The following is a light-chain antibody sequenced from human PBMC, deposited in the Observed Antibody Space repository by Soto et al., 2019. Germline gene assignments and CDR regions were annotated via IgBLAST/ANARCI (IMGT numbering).Light chain of an antibody. Sequence: EIVLTQSPGTLSLSPGERATLSCRASQSVSSSYLAWYQQKPGQAPRLLIYGASSRATGIPDRFSGSGSVTDFTLTIGRLEPEDFAVYYCQQYGSSPYTFGQGTKLEIK. CDR2: GAS. V-gene: IGKV3-20*01. CDR1: QSVSSSY. J-gene: IGKJ2*01. CDR3: QQYGSSPYT.